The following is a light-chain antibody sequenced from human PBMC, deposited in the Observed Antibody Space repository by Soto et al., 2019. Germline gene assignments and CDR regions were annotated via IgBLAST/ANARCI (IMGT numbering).Light chain of an antibody. V-gene: IGLV1-44*01. J-gene: IGLJ3*02. CDR2: SDN. CDR1: SSDIGSNT. CDR3: ASLDDSLNGWV. Sequence: QSVLTQPPSASGTPGQRVAISCSGSSSDIGSNTVNWYQHLPGTAPQLLMYSDNQRPSGVPERFSGSKSGTSASLAISGLQSEDEGDYYCASLDDSLNGWVFGGGTKLTVL.